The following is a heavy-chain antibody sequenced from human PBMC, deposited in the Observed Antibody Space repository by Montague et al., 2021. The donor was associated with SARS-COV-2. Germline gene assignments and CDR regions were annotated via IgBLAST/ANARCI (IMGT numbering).Heavy chain of an antibody. J-gene: IGHJ3*01. CDR3: ARPGRGYSYGLDAFEV. CDR2: IYYTGST. CDR1: GGSISNSIYY. Sequence: SKTLSLTCTVSGGSISNSIYYWGWIRQPPGKGLEWIGSIYYTGSTYYNPSLKSRVTISMNTSNNQFFLKLTSVTAADTAVYYCARPGRGYSYGLDAFEVWGQGTMVTVSS. V-gene: IGHV4-39*01. D-gene: IGHD5-18*01.